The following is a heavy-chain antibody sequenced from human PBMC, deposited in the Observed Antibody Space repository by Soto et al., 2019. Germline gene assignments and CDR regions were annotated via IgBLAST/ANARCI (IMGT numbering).Heavy chain of an antibody. CDR1: GGSISSYY. CDR3: AGSNVDTAMVTLVYFQH. Sequence: SETLSLTCTVSGGSISSYYWSWIRQPPGKGLEWIGYIYYSGSTNYNPSLKSRVTISVDTSKNQFSLKLSSVTAADTAVYYCAGSNVDTAMVTLVYFQHWGQGTLVTVSS. V-gene: IGHV4-59*01. CDR2: IYYSGST. J-gene: IGHJ1*01. D-gene: IGHD5-18*01.